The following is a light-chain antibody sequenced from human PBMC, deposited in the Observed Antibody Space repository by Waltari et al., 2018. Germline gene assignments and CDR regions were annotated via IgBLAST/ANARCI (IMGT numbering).Light chain of an antibody. CDR2: GVG. V-gene: IGLV2-14*03. CDR3: SSFSTSFSYV. Sequence: WYQQHPDKAPEVISLGVGQRPSGVPSRFSGSRSGNTASLTISGLQVEDEADYYCSSFSTSFSYVFGTGTTVTVL. J-gene: IGLJ1*01.